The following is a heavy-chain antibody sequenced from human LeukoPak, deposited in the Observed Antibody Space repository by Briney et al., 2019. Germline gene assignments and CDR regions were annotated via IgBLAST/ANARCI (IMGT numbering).Heavy chain of an antibody. CDR3: ARAPMGGATSLFDY. V-gene: IGHV3-21*01. D-gene: IGHD1-26*01. J-gene: IGHJ4*02. Sequence: GGSLRLSCAASGFTFSSYSMNWVRQAPGKGLEWVSSISSSSSYIYYADSVKGRFTISRDNAKNSLYLQMNSLRAEDTAVYYCARAPMGGATSLFDYWGQGTLVTASS. CDR1: GFTFSSYS. CDR2: ISSSSSYI.